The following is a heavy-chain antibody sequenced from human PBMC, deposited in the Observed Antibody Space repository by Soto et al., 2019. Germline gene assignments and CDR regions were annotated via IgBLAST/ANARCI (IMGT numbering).Heavy chain of an antibody. J-gene: IGHJ4*02. CDR2: ISYDGSNK. Sequence: GGSLRLSCAASGFTFSSYGMHWVRQAPGKGLEWVAVISYDGSNKYYADSVKGRFTISRDNSKNTLYLQMNSLRAEDTAVYYCAKDRGEGSATDYWGQGTLVTVSS. CDR1: GFTFSSYG. D-gene: IGHD2-15*01. V-gene: IGHV3-30*18. CDR3: AKDRGEGSATDY.